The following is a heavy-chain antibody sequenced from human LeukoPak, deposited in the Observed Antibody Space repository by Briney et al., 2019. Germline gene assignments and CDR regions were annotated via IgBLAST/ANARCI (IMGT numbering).Heavy chain of an antibody. V-gene: IGHV1-2*02. D-gene: IGHD2-8*02. CDR1: GYTFIHYY. CDR2: INPSGSGS. Sequence: ASVKVSCTTSGYTFIHYYLHWVRKAPGQGLEWMGWINPSGSGSFYSRKFMDRFSMTRDAATNTIYMELRSLNSGDTAFYYCARVKGNGSQLRGVLDNWGQGTLVTVSS. J-gene: IGHJ4*02. CDR3: ARVKGNGSQLRGVLDN.